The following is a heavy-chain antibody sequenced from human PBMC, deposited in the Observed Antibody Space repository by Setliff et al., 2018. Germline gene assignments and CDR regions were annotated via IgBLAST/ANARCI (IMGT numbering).Heavy chain of an antibody. Sequence: SETLSLTCSVYGESFSNNYWSWLRQPPGKGLEWIGYIYHNGNTNFNPSLKTRVSMSVDTSKNQIALNLKSVTAADTAVYYCARDRTAYSYGLDVWGQGTTVTVSS. V-gene: IGHV4-59*01. CDR2: IYHNGNT. CDR1: GESFSNNY. J-gene: IGHJ6*02. CDR3: ARDRTAYSYGLDV. D-gene: IGHD5-18*01.